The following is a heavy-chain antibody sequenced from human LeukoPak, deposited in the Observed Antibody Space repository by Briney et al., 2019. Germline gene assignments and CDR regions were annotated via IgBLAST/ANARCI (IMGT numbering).Heavy chain of an antibody. Sequence: PSETLSLTCTVSGGSISSYYWSWIRQPAGKGLGWIGRIYTSGSTNYNPSLKSRVTMSVDTSKNQFSLKLSSATAADTAVYYCAGDYYGSGSFDYWGQGTLVTVSS. V-gene: IGHV4-4*07. J-gene: IGHJ4*02. CDR3: AGDYYGSGSFDY. CDR1: GGSISSYY. CDR2: IYTSGST. D-gene: IGHD3-10*01.